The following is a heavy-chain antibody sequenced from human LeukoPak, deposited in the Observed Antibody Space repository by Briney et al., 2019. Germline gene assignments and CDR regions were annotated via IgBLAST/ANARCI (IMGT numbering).Heavy chain of an antibody. V-gene: IGHV3-23*01. CDR3: AGDPALESSSWYIDAFDI. Sequence: PGGSLRLSCAASGFTFSIYAMSWVRQAPGKGLEWVSAISGSGGTAYYADSVKGRFTISRDNAKNSLYLQMNSLRAEDTAVYYCAGDPALESSSWYIDAFDIWGQGTMVTVSS. D-gene: IGHD6-13*01. CDR1: GFTFSIYA. CDR2: ISGSGGTA. J-gene: IGHJ3*02.